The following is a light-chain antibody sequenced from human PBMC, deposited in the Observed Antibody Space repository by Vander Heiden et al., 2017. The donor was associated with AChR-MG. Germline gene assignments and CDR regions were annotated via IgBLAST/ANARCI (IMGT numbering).Light chain of an antibody. CDR3: SSYTSSNTWV. CDR1: NSDVGGYNY. V-gene: IGLV2-14*01. J-gene: IGLJ3*02. CDR2: EVS. Sequence: QSAMTQPASVSGSPGQSITISCTGTNSDVGGYNYVSWYQLHPGKAPELMIFEVSDRPSGVSNRFSGSKSGNTASLTISGLRTEDEADYYCSSYTSSNTWVFGGGTKVTVL.